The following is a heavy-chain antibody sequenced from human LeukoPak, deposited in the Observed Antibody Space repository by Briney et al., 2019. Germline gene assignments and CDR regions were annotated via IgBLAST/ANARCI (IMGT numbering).Heavy chain of an antibody. Sequence: GGSLRLSCAASGFTVSSNYMSWVRQAPGKGLEWVSVIYSGGSTYYADSVKGRFTISRDNFKNTLYLQMNSLRAEDTAVYYCARDGGDGYDIFFFDYWGQGTLVTVSS. V-gene: IGHV3-66*02. CDR3: ARDGGDGYDIFFFDY. J-gene: IGHJ4*02. CDR2: IYSGGST. D-gene: IGHD5-24*01. CDR1: GFTVSSNY.